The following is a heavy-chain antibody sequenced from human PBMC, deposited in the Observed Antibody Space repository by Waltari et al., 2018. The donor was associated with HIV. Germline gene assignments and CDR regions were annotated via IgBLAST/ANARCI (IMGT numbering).Heavy chain of an antibody. CDR1: TFSSYA. V-gene: IGHV1-69*01. Sequence: TFSSYAISWVRQAPGQGLEWMGGIIPIFGTANYAKKFQGRVTITADESTSTAYMELSSLRSEDTSVYYCEGRDGGLNGDYPPRFSPYYYYGMDVWGQGTTVTVSS. J-gene: IGHJ6*02. CDR3: EGRDGGLNGDYPPRFSPYYYYGMDV. D-gene: IGHD4-17*01. CDR2: IIPIFGTA.